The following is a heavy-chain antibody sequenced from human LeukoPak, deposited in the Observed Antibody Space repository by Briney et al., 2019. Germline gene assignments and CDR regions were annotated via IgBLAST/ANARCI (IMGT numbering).Heavy chain of an antibody. J-gene: IGHJ4*02. CDR2: ISGSGGST. Sequence: GGSLRLSCAASGFTFGTYAMNWVRQAPGKGLEWVSAISGSGGSTYYADSVKGRFTISRDNSKNTLYLQMNSLRAEDTAVYYYAKDFKDIVATIPDYWGQGTLVTVSS. V-gene: IGHV3-23*01. CDR3: AKDFKDIVATIPDY. CDR1: GFTFGTYA. D-gene: IGHD5-12*01.